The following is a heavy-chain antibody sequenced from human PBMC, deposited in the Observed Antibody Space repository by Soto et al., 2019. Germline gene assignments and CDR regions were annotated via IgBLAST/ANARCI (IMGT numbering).Heavy chain of an antibody. V-gene: IGHV3-48*02. CDR3: AREPFEYDSWSGYHALFDY. J-gene: IGHJ4*02. Sequence: PGGSLRLSCAASGFTFSSYSMNWVRQAPGKGLEWVSYISSSSTIYYADSVKGRFTISRDNAKNSLYLQMNSLRDEDTAVYYCAREPFEYDSWSGYHALFDYWGQGTLVTVSS. D-gene: IGHD3-3*01. CDR2: ISSSSTI. CDR1: GFTFSSYS.